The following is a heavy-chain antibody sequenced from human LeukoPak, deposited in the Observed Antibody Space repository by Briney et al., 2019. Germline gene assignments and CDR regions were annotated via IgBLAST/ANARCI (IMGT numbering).Heavy chain of an antibody. V-gene: IGHV3-21*01. CDR2: ISSSSYI. Sequence: PGGSLRLSCAASGFTFSSYSTNWVRQAPGKGLEWVSSISSSSYIYYADSVKGRFTISRDNAKNSLYLQMNSLRAEDTAVYYCARDSGHYDILTGYQDAFDIWGQGTMVTVSS. J-gene: IGHJ3*02. CDR3: ARDSGHYDILTGYQDAFDI. D-gene: IGHD3-9*01. CDR1: GFTFSSYS.